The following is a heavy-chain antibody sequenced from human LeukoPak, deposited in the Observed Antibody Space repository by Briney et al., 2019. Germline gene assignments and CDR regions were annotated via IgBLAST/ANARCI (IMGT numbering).Heavy chain of an antibody. J-gene: IGHJ4*02. Sequence: TLXLTCTVSGVSISSYYWSWIRQPPGKGLEWIGDIYYSGSTNYNPSLKNRVTISVDTSKNQFSLKLSSVTAADTAVYYCARGRIAVAGTKNYFDYWGQGTLVTVSS. CDR2: IYYSGST. CDR1: GVSISSYY. CDR3: ARGRIAVAGTKNYFDY. D-gene: IGHD6-19*01. V-gene: IGHV4-59*01.